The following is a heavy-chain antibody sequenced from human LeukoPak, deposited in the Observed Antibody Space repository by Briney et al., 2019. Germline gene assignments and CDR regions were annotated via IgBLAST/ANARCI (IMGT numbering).Heavy chain of an antibody. CDR2: IYHSGST. CDR3: ARRGAAAGVFDY. J-gene: IGHJ4*02. V-gene: IGHV4-30-2*01. Sequence: PSETLSLTCTVSGGSISSGGYYWSWIRQPPGKGLEWIGYIYHSGSTYYNPSLKSRVTISVDTSKNQFSLKLSSVTAADTAVYYCARRGAAAGVFDYWGQGTLVTVSS. D-gene: IGHD6-13*01. CDR1: GGSISSGGYY.